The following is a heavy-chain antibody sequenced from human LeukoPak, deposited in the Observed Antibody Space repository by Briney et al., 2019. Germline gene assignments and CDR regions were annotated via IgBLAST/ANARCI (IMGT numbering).Heavy chain of an antibody. V-gene: IGHV1-18*04. D-gene: IGHD4-17*01. CDR3: ARVAIRRYGDYVLRNYYGMDV. J-gene: IGHJ6*02. Sequence: ASVKVSCRASGYTFISYGISWVRQAPGQGLEWMGWISAYNGHTNYAQKLQGRVTMTTDTSTSTAYMELSSLRSEDTAVYYCARVAIRRYGDYVLRNYYGMDVWGQGTTVTVSS. CDR1: GYTFISYG. CDR2: ISAYNGHT.